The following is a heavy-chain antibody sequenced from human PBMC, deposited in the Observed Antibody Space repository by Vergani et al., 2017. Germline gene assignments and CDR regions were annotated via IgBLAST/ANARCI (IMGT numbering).Heavy chain of an antibody. CDR3: TTPQTVTTGGMEV. Sequence: EVPLVQSGAEVKKPVATMKISCKVSGYTFTDHYMHWVKQAPGKGLEWMGLVDPEDGETIYAEKFKGRVTIAADTSTDTAHLELSSLRSEDTAVYYCTTPQTVTTGGMEVWGQGTTVIVS. CDR1: GYTFTDHY. CDR2: VDPEDGET. V-gene: IGHV1-69-2*01. D-gene: IGHD4-17*01. J-gene: IGHJ6*02.